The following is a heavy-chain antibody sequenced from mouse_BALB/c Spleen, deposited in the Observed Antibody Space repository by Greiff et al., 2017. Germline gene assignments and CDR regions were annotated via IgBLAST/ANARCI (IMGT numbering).Heavy chain of an antibody. CDR2: ISSGGST. CDR3: ARNWGPFDY. J-gene: IGHJ2*01. CDR1: GFTFSSYA. Sequence: EVQRVESGGGLVKPGGSLKLSCAASGFTFSSYAMSWVRQTPEKRLEWVASISSGGSTYYPDSVKGRFTISRDNARNILYLQMSSLRSEDTAMYYCARNWGPFDYWGQGTTLTVSS. V-gene: IGHV5-6-5*01. D-gene: IGHD4-1*01.